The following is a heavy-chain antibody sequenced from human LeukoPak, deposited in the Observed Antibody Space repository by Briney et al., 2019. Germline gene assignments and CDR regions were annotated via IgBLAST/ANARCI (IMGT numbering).Heavy chain of an antibody. Sequence: SETLSLTCTVSGGSISSYYWSWIRQPPGKGLEWIGYIYYSGSTNYNPSLKSRVTISVDTSKNQFSLKLSSVTAADTAVYYCARSETFYDGSGYYYPHNAFDIWGQGTMVTVSS. CDR1: GGSISSYY. J-gene: IGHJ3*02. CDR2: IYYSGST. V-gene: IGHV4-59*01. D-gene: IGHD3-22*01. CDR3: ARSETFYDGSGYYYPHNAFDI.